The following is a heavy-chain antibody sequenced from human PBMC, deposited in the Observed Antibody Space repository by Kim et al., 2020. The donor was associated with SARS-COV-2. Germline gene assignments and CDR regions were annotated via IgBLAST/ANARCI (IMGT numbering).Heavy chain of an antibody. J-gene: IGHJ3*02. CDR2: ISYDGSNK. Sequence: GGSLRLSCAASGFTFSSYAMHWVRQAPGKGLEWVAVISYDGSNKYYADSVKGRFTISRDNSKNTLYLQMNSLRAEDTAVYYCARSGSSSAEKDAFDIWGQGTMVTVSS. D-gene: IGHD6-6*01. CDR1: GFTFSSYA. V-gene: IGHV3-30-3*01. CDR3: ARSGSSSAEKDAFDI.